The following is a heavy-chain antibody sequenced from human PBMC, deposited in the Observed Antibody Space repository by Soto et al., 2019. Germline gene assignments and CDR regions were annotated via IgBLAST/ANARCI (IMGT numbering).Heavy chain of an antibody. CDR2: IGAYNGNT. V-gene: IGHV1-18*01. Sequence: QVQLLQSGAEVKKPGASVKVSCKASGYTFTNYGITWVRQAPGQGLEWMGWIGAYNGNTHYTERLQGRVTMTTDTSTSTAYMELRGLRSDDSAVYYWARVRQLVGYFYDYMDVWGNGTTVTVSS. CDR1: GYTFTNYG. CDR3: ARVRQLVGYFYDYMDV. D-gene: IGHD6-6*01. J-gene: IGHJ6*03.